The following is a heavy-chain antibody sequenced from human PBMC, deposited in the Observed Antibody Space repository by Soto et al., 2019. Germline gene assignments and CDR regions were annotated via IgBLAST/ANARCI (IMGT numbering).Heavy chain of an antibody. V-gene: IGHV4-39*01. Sequence: SETLSLTCTVSGGSISSSSYYWGWIRQPPGKGLEWIGSIYYSGSTYYNPSLKSRVTISVDTSKNQFSLKLSSVTAADTAVYYCARHQTYYDFCSFTNAFDIWGQGTMVIVS. D-gene: IGHD3-3*01. CDR1: GGSISSSSYY. CDR2: IYYSGST. CDR3: ARHQTYYDFCSFTNAFDI. J-gene: IGHJ3*02.